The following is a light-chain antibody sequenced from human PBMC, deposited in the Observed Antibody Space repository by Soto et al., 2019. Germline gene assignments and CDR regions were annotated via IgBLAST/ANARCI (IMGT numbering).Light chain of an antibody. CDR3: QQYNSYSSWT. J-gene: IGKJ1*01. CDR1: QSLNSL. V-gene: IGKV1-5*01. Sequence: DIQMTPSPSTLSASVGDRVTITCRASQSLNSLLAWYQQKPGRAPKLLIYDASTLESGVPSRFSGSGSGTEFTLTIRSLQTDDFATYYCQQYNSYSSWTFGQGTKV. CDR2: DAS.